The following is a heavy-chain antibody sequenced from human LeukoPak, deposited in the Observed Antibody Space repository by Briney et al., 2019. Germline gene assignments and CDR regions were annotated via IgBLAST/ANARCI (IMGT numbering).Heavy chain of an antibody. CDR3: ARGVRGYSYDFDY. D-gene: IGHD5-18*01. CDR2: INHSGST. V-gene: IGHV4-34*01. J-gene: IGHJ4*02. Sequence: SETLSLTCTVSGGSISGYYWSWIRQPPGKGLEWIGEINHSGSTNYNPSLKSRVTISVDTSKNQFSLKLSSVTAADTAVYYCARGVRGYSYDFDYWGQGTLVTVSS. CDR1: GGSISGYY.